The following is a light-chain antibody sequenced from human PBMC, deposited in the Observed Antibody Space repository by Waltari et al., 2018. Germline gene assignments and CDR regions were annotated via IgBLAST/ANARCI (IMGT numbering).Light chain of an antibody. J-gene: IGLJ2*01. CDR1: SDVGGYNY. CDR2: EVS. Sequence: SDVGGYNYVSWYQQHPGKAPKLMIYEVSNRPSGVSNRFSGSKSGNTASLTISGLQAEDEADYYCSSYTSSSTLVVFGGGTKLTVL. CDR3: SSYTSSSTLVV. V-gene: IGLV2-14*01.